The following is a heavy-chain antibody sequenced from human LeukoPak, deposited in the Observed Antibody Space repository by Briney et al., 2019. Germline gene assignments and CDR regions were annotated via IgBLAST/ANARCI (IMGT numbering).Heavy chain of an antibody. CDR1: GYSFTSYW. Sequence: GESLQISCKGSGYSFTSYWIGWVRQMPGKGLEWMGIIYPGDSDTRYSPSFQGQVTISADKSISTAYLQWSSLKASDTAMYYCARHETRSGSYGGDNWFDPWGQGTLVTVSS. CDR2: IYPGDSDT. D-gene: IGHD1-26*01. J-gene: IGHJ5*02. CDR3: ARHETRSGSYGGDNWFDP. V-gene: IGHV5-51*01.